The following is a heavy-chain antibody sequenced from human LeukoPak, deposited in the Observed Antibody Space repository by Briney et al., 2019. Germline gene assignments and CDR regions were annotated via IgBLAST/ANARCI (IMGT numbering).Heavy chain of an antibody. J-gene: IGHJ6*03. V-gene: IGHV4-39*01. CDR2: IYYSGST. CDR3: ARSQLNYYYYYMDV. CDR1: GGSISSSSYY. Sequence: SETLSLTWTVSGGSISSSSYYWGWIRQPPGKGLEWIGSIYYSGSTYYNPSLKSRVTISVDTSKNQFSLKLSSVTAADTAVYYCARSQLNYYYYYMDVWGKGTTVTVSS. D-gene: IGHD2-2*01.